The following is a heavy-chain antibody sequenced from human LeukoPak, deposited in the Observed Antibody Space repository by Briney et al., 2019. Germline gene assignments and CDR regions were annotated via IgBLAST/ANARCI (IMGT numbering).Heavy chain of an antibody. CDR3: ARQGLGIAAALFDP. V-gene: IGHV4-38-2*01. CDR1: GYSISSGYY. J-gene: IGHJ5*02. Sequence: SETLSLTCAVSGYSISSGYYWGWIRQPPGKGLGWIGSIYHSGSAYYNPSLKSRVTISVATSKNQFSLKLSSVTAADTAVYYCARQGLGIAAALFDPWGQGTLVTVSS. D-gene: IGHD6-13*01. CDR2: IYHSGSA.